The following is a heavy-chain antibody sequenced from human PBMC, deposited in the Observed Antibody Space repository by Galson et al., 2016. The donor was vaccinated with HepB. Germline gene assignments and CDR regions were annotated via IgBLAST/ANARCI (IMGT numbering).Heavy chain of an antibody. J-gene: IGHJ4*02. Sequence: SVKVSCKASGYTFTSYGISWVRQAPGQGLEWMGWISAYNGNTNYAQKLQGRVTMTTDTSTSTAYMELRSLRSDDTAVYYCAIPGLSTGWSYFDLWGQGSLATVS. CDR1: GYTFTSYG. V-gene: IGHV1-18*01. D-gene: IGHD6-19*01. CDR3: AIPGLSTGWSYFDL. CDR2: ISAYNGNT.